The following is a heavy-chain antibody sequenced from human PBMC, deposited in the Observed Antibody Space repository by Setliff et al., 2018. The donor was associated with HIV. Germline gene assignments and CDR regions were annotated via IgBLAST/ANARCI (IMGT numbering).Heavy chain of an antibody. V-gene: IGHV4-39*01. CDR3: ASLDGSESPYIYYYYMDV. J-gene: IGHJ6*03. D-gene: IGHD3-10*01. CDR1: GGSISTSRYY. CDR2: INYRGNT. Sequence: SETLSLTCTVSGGSISTSRYYWGWIRQPPGKGLEWIGSINYRGNTYYNPSLKSRAAISVDTSKNQISLELSSVTAADTAVYYCASLDGSESPYIYYYYMDVWGKGTAVTVS.